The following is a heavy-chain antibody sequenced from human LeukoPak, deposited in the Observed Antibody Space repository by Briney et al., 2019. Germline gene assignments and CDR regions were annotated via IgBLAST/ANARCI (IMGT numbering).Heavy chain of an antibody. J-gene: IGHJ3*02. V-gene: IGHV3-53*01. D-gene: IGHD2-2*02. CDR1: GFTVSSNY. Sequence: GGSLRLSCAASGFTVSSNYMSWVRQAPGKGLEWVSVIYSGGSTYYADSVKGRFTISRDNSKNTLYLQMNSLRAEDTAVYYCATQDCSSTSCYTDAFDIWGQGAMVTVSS. CDR2: IYSGGST. CDR3: ATQDCSSTSCYTDAFDI.